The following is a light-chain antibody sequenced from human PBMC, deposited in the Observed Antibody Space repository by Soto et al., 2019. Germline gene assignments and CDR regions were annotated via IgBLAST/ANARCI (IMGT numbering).Light chain of an antibody. CDR1: QSVSSN. CDR2: GAS. CDR3: QQYNNWPRTLT. J-gene: IGKJ4*01. V-gene: IGKV3-15*01. Sequence: EIVMTQSPATLSVSPGERATLSCRASQSVSSNLDWYQQKPGQAPRLLIYGASTRATGIPARFSGSGSGTEFTLTISSLQSEDFAVYYCQQYNNWPRTLTFGGGTKVEIK.